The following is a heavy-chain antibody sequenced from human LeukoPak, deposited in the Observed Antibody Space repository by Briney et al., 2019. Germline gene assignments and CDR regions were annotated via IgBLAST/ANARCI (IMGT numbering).Heavy chain of an antibody. CDR1: GFTFSTYA. Sequence: GGSLRLSCAASGFTFSTYAMNWVRQAPGKGLEWVSAISNSGDDTYYADSVKGRFIISRDNSKNTLYLQMNGLRAEDTAVYYCAKGHDTRTATLDYWGQGTLVTLSS. J-gene: IGHJ4*02. D-gene: IGHD1-1*01. V-gene: IGHV3-23*01. CDR2: ISNSGDDT. CDR3: AKGHDTRTATLDY.